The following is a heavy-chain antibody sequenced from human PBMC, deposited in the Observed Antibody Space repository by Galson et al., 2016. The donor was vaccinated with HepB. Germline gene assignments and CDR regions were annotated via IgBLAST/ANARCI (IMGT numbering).Heavy chain of an antibody. D-gene: IGHD2-2*01. J-gene: IGHJ4*02. Sequence: SLRLSCAASGFTFSSYAMTWVRQPPGKGLEWVSTIGGSGGRTYYADSVKGRFTISRDNSKSTLYLQMNGLRAEDTSMYYCARSSSCSTINCFLPFDSWGLGTLVTVSS. CDR3: ARSSSCSTINCFLPFDS. CDR2: IGGSGGRT. V-gene: IGHV3-23*01. CDR1: GFTFSSYA.